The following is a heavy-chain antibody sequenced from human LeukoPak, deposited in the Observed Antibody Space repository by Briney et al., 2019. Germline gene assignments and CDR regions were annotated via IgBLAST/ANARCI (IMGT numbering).Heavy chain of an antibody. V-gene: IGHV4-34*01. J-gene: IGHJ4*02. D-gene: IGHD1-26*01. CDR2: INDSGRT. CDR3: AXGREWXPKVFDY. CDR1: GESFSGYY. Sequence: SETLSLTCAVYGESFSGYYWTWIRQPPGKGLEWIGEINDSGRTSCNPSLKSRVTISVDTSKNQFSLKLRSVAAADTAVYYCAXGREWXPKVFDYWGQGTLVTVSS.